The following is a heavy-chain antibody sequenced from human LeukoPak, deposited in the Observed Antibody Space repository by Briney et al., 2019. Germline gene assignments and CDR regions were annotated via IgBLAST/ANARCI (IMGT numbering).Heavy chain of an antibody. CDR1: EFTFSSFE. V-gene: IGHV3-48*03. CDR2: ISRSARTT. Sequence: PGGSLRLSCAASEFTFSSFEMNWVRQAPGKGLEWISYISRSARTTYYADSVKGRFTISRDNAKNSLYLQMNSLRAEDTAVYYCARVTVTTFSPTDYMDVWGKGTTVTISS. J-gene: IGHJ6*03. CDR3: ARVTVTTFSPTDYMDV. D-gene: IGHD4-17*01.